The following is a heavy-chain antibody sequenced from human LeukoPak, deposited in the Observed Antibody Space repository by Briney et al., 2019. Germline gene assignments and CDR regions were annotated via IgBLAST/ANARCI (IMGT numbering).Heavy chain of an antibody. D-gene: IGHD6-19*01. V-gene: IGHV1-18*01. J-gene: IGHJ6*02. CDR1: GYTFTSYG. CDR3: ARGSRGIVVPDTEHYYFGMDV. Sequence: ASVKVSCKSSGYTFTSYGTNWVRQAPGQRLEWLGWISAYNGNTNYAQKLQGRVTMTTDTSTSTAYMELRSLRSDDTAVYYCARGSRGIVVPDTEHYYFGMDVWGQGTTVTVSS. CDR2: ISAYNGNT.